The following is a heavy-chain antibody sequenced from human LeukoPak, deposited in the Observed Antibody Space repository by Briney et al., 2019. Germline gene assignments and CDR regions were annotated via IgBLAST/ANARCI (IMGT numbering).Heavy chain of an antibody. V-gene: IGHV4-38-2*02. CDR3: ARGDCSSTICYSPMDV. CDR2: IYRSGST. CDR1: GYSISSGYY. Sequence: PSETLSLTCTVSGYSISSGYYWVWIRQPPGKGLEWIGSIYRSGSTNYNPSLKSRVTISVDTSQNQFSPKVNSVTAADTAVYYCARGDCSSTICYSPMDVWGKGTTVTVSS. D-gene: IGHD2-2*01. J-gene: IGHJ6*03.